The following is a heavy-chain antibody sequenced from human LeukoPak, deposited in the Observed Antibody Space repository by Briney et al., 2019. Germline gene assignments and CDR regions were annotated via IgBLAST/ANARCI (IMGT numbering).Heavy chain of an antibody. V-gene: IGHV1-8*03. CDR3: ARGEFSGYSSSPIDY. D-gene: IGHD6-6*01. J-gene: IGHJ4*02. CDR2: MNHNSGNT. CDR1: GYTFTSYD. Sequence: AGVRVSCKASGYTFTSYDINWVGQATGQGLEWMEGMNHNSGNTSYAQKFQGKVTITRNTSMSTAYMELRSLRSEDTAVYYCARGEFSGYSSSPIDYWGQGTLVTVSS.